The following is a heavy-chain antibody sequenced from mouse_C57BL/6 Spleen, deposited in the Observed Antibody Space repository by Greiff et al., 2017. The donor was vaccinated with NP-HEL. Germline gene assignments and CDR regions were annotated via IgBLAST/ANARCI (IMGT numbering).Heavy chain of an antibody. J-gene: IGHJ1*03. CDR3: APGYGSGPYV. D-gene: IGHD1-1*01. V-gene: IGHV1-52*01. CDR1: GYTFTSYW. CDR2: IDPSDSET. Sequence: QVQLQQPGAELVRPGSSVKLSCKASGYTFTSYWMHWVKQRPIQGLEWIGNIDPSDSETHYNQKFKDKATLTVDKSSSTAYMQLSSLTSEDSAVYYCAPGYGSGPYVWGTGTTVTVSS.